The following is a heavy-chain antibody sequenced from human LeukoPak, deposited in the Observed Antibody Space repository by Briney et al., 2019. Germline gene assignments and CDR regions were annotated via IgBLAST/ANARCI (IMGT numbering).Heavy chain of an antibody. CDR2: INPNSGGT. V-gene: IGHV1-2*02. CDR3: ARGVGLDDAFDI. J-gene: IGHJ3*02. CDR1: GYTFTGYY. Sequence: ASVKVSCKASGYTFTGYYMHWVRQAPGQGLEWMGWINPNSGGTNYAQKFQGRVTMTRDTPISTAYMELSRLRSDDTAVYYCARGVGLDDAFDIWGQGTMVTVSS. D-gene: IGHD1-26*01.